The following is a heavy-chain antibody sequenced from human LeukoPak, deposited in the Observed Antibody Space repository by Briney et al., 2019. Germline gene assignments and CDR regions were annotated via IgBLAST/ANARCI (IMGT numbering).Heavy chain of an antibody. CDR3: ARAPSSFGAWYFDY. CDR2: INHSGST. V-gene: IGHV4-34*09. CDR1: GGSFSGYY. D-gene: IGHD3-10*01. J-gene: IGHJ4*02. Sequence: PSETLSLTCAVYGGSFSGYYWSWIRQPPGKGLEWIGEINHSGSTNYNPSLKSRVTISVDTSKNQFSLKLSSVTAADTAVYYCARAPSSFGAWYFDYWGQGTLVTVSS.